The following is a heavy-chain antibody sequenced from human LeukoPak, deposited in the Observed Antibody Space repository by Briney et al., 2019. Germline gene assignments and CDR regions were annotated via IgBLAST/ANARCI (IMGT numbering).Heavy chain of an antibody. CDR2: ISYDGTNK. CDR1: GFTFSTYA. V-gene: IGHV3-30*04. D-gene: IGHD4-17*01. CDR3: GIDRTDREAAYGKPICHF. Sequence: PGGSLRLSCAASGFTFSTYAIHWVRQAPGRGLEWVSVISYDGTNKYYADSVKGRFTISRDNSKNTLYLQLNSLRAEDTAVYYFGIDRTDREAAYGKPICHFGGQGTLVTVS. J-gene: IGHJ4*02.